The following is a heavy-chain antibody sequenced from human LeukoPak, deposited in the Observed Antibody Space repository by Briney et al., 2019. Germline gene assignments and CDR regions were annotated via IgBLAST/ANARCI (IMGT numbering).Heavy chain of an antibody. V-gene: IGHV1-2*02. J-gene: IGHJ3*02. Sequence: ASVKVSCKASGYTFTGYYMHWVRQAPGQGLEWMGWINPNSGGTNYAQKFQGRVTMTRDTSISTAYMELSRLRSDDTAVYYCARDLKVDGDAFDIWGQGTMVTVSS. CDR3: ARDLKVDGDAFDI. D-gene: IGHD2-15*01. CDR1: GYTFTGYY. CDR2: INPNSGGT.